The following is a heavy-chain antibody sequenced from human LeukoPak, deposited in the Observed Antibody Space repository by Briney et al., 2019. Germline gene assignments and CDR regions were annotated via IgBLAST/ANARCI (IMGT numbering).Heavy chain of an antibody. V-gene: IGHV3-23*01. CDR2: IPGGDGNT. Sequence: PGGSLRLSCAASGFPFSDYPMTWVRQAPGKGLEWVSSIPGGDGNTYYADSVKGRSTISRDTSKNTLYLQLTSLRAEDTAVYYCAKAQVVGAFSPFACWGPGTLVAVSS. D-gene: IGHD2/OR15-2a*01. CDR3: AKAQVVGAFSPFAC. J-gene: IGHJ4*02. CDR1: GFPFSDYP.